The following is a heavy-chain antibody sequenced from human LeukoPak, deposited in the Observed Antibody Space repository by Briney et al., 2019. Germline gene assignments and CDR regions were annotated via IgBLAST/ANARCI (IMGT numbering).Heavy chain of an antibody. J-gene: IGHJ5*02. V-gene: IGHV1-69*05. CDR2: IIPIFGTA. CDR3: ARGGIQLWLANPSTKDNWFDP. Sequence: SVKVSCKASGGTFSSYAIRWVRQAPGQGLEWMGRIIPIFGTANYAQKFQGRVTITTDESTSTAYMELSSLRSEDTAVYYCARGGIQLWLANPSTKDNWFDPWGQGTLVTVSS. D-gene: IGHD5-18*01. CDR1: GGTFSSYA.